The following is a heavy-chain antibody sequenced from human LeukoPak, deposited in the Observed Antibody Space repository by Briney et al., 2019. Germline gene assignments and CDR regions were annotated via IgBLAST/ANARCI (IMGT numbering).Heavy chain of an antibody. CDR2: IYNSGST. J-gene: IGHJ4*02. CDR3: ARGDLLLQGGLPGGYYFDY. D-gene: IGHD3-10*01. V-gene: IGHV4-59*12. Sequence: SETLSLTCTVSGGSISSYYWSWIRQPPGKGLEWIGYIYNSGSTNYNPSLKSRVTILVDTSKNQFSLKLRSVTAADTAMYYCARGDLLLQGGLPGGYYFDYWGQGTLVTVSS. CDR1: GGSISSYY.